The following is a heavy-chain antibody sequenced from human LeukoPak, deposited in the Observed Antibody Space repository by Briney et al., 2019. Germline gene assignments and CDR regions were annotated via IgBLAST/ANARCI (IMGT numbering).Heavy chain of an antibody. V-gene: IGHV4-31*11. Sequence: TSETLSLTCAVSGGSISSGGYYWSWIRQHPGKGLEWIGYIYYSGSTYYNPSLKSRVTISVDTSKNQFSLKLSSVTAADTAVYYCARFWDEVGGAFDIWGQGTMVTVSS. D-gene: IGHD3-10*01. J-gene: IGHJ3*02. CDR1: GGSISSGGYY. CDR2: IYYSGST. CDR3: ARFWDEVGGAFDI.